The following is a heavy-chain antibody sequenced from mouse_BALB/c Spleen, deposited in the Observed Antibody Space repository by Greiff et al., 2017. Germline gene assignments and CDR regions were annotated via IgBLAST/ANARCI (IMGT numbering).Heavy chain of an antibody. Sequence: EVKLVESGGGLVQPGGSRKLSCAASGFTFSSFGMHWVRQAPEKGLEWVAYISSGSSTIYYADTVKGRFTISRDNPKNTLFLQMTSLRSEDTAMYYCARSDGNYVFAMDYWGQGTSVTVSS. D-gene: IGHD2-1*01. CDR1: GFTFSSFG. J-gene: IGHJ4*01. V-gene: IGHV5-17*02. CDR3: ARSDGNYVFAMDY. CDR2: ISSGSSTI.